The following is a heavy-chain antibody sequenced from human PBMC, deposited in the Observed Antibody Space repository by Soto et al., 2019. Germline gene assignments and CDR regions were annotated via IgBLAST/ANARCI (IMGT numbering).Heavy chain of an antibody. Sequence: GGSLRLSCAASGFTFSSYGMHWVRQAPGKGLEWVAVISYDGSNKYYADSVKGRFTISRDNSKNTLYLQMNSLRAEDTDVYYCAKDWTSIDATRFDPWGQGTLVTVSS. CDR3: AKDWTSIDATRFDP. CDR2: ISYDGSNK. V-gene: IGHV3-30*18. CDR1: GFTFSSYG. D-gene: IGHD2-15*01. J-gene: IGHJ5*02.